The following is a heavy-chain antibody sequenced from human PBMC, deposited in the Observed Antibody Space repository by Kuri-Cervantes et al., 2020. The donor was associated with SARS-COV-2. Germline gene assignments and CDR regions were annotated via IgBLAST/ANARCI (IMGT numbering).Heavy chain of an antibody. CDR3: ARTSEMGYYFDY. V-gene: IGHV4-59*11. D-gene: IGHD2-8*01. J-gene: IGHJ4*02. CDR2: IYYSGST. Sequence: SETLSLTCTVSGGSISSHYWSWIRQPPGKGLEWIGYIYYSGSTNYNPSLKSRVTISVDTSKNQFSPKLSSVTAADTAVYYCARTSEMGYYFDYWGQGTLVTVSS. CDR1: GGSISSHY.